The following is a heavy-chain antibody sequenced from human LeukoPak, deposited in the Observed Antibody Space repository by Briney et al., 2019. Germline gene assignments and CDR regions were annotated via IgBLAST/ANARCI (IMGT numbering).Heavy chain of an antibody. Sequence: GASVKVSCKASGYTFTRYGISWVRQAPGQGLEWMGWISAYNGNTNYAQKLQARVTMTTDTSTSTAYMELRSLRSDDTAVYYCARVRSSSSPLPFDYWGQGTLVTVSS. J-gene: IGHJ4*02. V-gene: IGHV1-18*01. CDR1: GYTFTRYG. CDR2: ISAYNGNT. D-gene: IGHD6-6*01. CDR3: ARVRSSSSPLPFDY.